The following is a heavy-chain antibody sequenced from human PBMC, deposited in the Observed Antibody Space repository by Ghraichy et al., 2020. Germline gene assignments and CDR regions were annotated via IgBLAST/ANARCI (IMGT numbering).Heavy chain of an antibody. CDR2: INAGNGNT. CDR1: GYTFTSYA. CDR3: ARDPRSGYDVGNWFDP. V-gene: IGHV1-3*01. Sequence: ASVKVSCKASGYTFTSYAMHWVRQAPGQRLEWMGWINAGNGNTKYSQKFQGRVTITRDTSASTAYMELSSLRSEDTAVYYCARDPRSGYDVGNWFDPWGQGTLVTVSS. D-gene: IGHD5-12*01. J-gene: IGHJ5*02.